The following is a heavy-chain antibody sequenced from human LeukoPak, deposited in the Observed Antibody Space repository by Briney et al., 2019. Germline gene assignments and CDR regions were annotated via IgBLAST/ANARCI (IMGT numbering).Heavy chain of an antibody. CDR1: GFTFSSYA. CDR2: ISGSGGST. Sequence: GGSLRLSCAASGFTFSSYAMSWVRRAPGDGLEWVSAISGSGGSTYYADSVKGRFTISRDNSMNTLYLQMNSLRAEDTAVYYCAKLDTDMVKGFVYWGRGTLVTVSS. V-gene: IGHV3-23*01. J-gene: IGHJ4*02. D-gene: IGHD5-18*01. CDR3: AKLDTDMVKGFVY.